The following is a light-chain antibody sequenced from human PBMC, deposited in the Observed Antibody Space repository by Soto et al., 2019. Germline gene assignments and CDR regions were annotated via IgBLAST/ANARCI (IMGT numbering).Light chain of an antibody. CDR2: SND. Sequence: QSVLTQPPSASGTPGQRVTXSCXXXXXXIGANIVNWYQQFPGTAPKLLIYSNDQRPSGVPDRFSASKSGTSASLAISGLQPEDEAQYYCAAWEDSLIGLGVVFGGGTKLTVL. V-gene: IGLV1-44*01. CDR1: XXXIGANI. CDR3: AAWEDSLIGLGVV. J-gene: IGLJ2*01.